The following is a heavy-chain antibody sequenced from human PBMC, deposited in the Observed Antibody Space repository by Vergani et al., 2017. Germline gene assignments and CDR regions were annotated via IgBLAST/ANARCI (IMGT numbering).Heavy chain of an antibody. V-gene: IGHV3-21*01. Sequence: VQLVESGGGVVKPGGSLRLSCAASGFTFSSYSMNWVRQAPGKGLEWVSSISSSSSYIYYADSVKGRFTISRDNAKNSLYLQMNSLRAEDTAVYYCARDRQLNYYYYYYMDVWGKGTTVTVSS. CDR2: ISSSSSYI. J-gene: IGHJ6*03. CDR1: GFTFSSYS. CDR3: ARDRQLNYYYYYYMDV. D-gene: IGHD5-24*01.